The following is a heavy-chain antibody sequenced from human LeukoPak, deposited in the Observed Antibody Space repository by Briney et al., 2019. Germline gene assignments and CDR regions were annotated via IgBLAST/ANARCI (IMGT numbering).Heavy chain of an antibody. CDR2: IYYSGST. CDR3: ARERLLYYYDSSGYGPFDY. CDR1: GGSISSGGYY. Sequence: PSETLSLTCTVSGGSISSGGYYWSWIRQHPGKGLEWIGYIYYSGSTYYNPSLKSRVAISVDTSKNQFSLKLSSVTAADTAVYYCARERLLYYYDSSGYGPFDYWGQGTLVTVSS. D-gene: IGHD3-22*01. V-gene: IGHV4-31*03. J-gene: IGHJ4*02.